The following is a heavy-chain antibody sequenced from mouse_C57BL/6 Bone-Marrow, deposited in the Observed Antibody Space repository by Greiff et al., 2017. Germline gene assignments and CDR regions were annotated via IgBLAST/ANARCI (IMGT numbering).Heavy chain of an antibody. D-gene: IGHD1-1*01. CDR2: IYWDDDK. CDR3: ARRDYGSSYNYFDY. J-gene: IGHJ2*01. Sequence: QVTLKESGPGILQSSQTLSLTCSFSGFSLSTSGMGVSWIRQPSGKGLEWLAHIYWDDDKRYNPSLKSRLTISKDTSRNQEFLKITSVDTADTATYYCARRDYGSSYNYFDYWGQGTTLTVSS. V-gene: IGHV8-12*01. CDR1: GFSLSTSGMG.